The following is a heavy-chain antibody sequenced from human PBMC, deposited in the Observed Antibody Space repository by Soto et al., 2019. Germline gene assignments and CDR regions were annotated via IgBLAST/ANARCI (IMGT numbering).Heavy chain of an antibody. V-gene: IGHV1-24*01. Sequence: GASVKVSCKVSGYTLTELSMHWVGQAPGKGVEGMGGFDHEDGETIYAQKFQGRVTMNEDTSTDTAYMELSSLRSEGTAVYYCAAATAATLDYWGQGTLVTVSS. CDR2: FDHEDGET. CDR3: AAATAATLDY. D-gene: IGHD6-25*01. CDR1: GYTLTELS. J-gene: IGHJ4*02.